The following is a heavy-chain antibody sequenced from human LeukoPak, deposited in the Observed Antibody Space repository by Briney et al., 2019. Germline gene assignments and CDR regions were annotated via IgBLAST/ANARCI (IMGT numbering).Heavy chain of an antibody. D-gene: IGHD1-7*01. J-gene: IGHJ6*02. CDR1: GSTFSSYD. CDR3: ARGGATGTTHYGMDV. V-gene: IGHV3-13*01. Sequence: PGGSLRLSCAASGSTFSSYDMHWVRQATGKGLEWVSAIGTAGDTYYPGSVKGRFTISRENAKNSLYLQMNSLRAEDTAVYYCARGGATGTTHYGMDVWGQGTTVTVSS. CDR2: IGTAGDT.